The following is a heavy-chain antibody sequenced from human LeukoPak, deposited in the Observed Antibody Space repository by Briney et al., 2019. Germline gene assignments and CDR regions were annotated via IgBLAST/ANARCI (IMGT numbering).Heavy chain of an antibody. CDR3: ARGPYTDY. CDR1: GFTFNTYG. Sequence: GGSLRLSCAASGFTFNTYGMSWVRQAPGKGLEWVSGISGSGGATYYADSVKGRFTVSRDDPHNTLYLQMNSVRAEDTAVYYCARGPYTDYWGQGTLVTVSS. D-gene: IGHD4-11*01. V-gene: IGHV3-23*01. J-gene: IGHJ4*02. CDR2: ISGSGGAT.